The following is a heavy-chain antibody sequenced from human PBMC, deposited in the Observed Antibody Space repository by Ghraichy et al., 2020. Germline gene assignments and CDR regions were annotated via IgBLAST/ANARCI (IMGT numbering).Heavy chain of an antibody. D-gene: IGHD6-19*01. CDR3: ARGATGYTSGWYPD. Sequence: GGSLRLSWAGSGFTFSDDYMSRIRQAPGKGLEWVSYISSSGNIIYYADSVKGRFTISRDNAKDSLYLQMNSLRAEDTAVYYCARGATGYTSGWYPDWGQGTLVTVSS. J-gene: IGHJ4*02. V-gene: IGHV3-11*01. CDR1: GFTFSDDY. CDR2: ISSSGNII.